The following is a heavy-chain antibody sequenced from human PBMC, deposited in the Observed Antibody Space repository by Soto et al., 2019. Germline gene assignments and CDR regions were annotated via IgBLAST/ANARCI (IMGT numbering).Heavy chain of an antibody. V-gene: IGHV4-39*01. CDR3: ARHQLLWFGEDGVRYPRQRYNWFDP. J-gene: IGHJ5*02. D-gene: IGHD3-10*01. CDR1: GGSISSSSYY. CDR2: IYYSGST. Sequence: SETLSLTCTVSGGSISSSSYYWGWIRQPPGKGLEWIGSIYYSGSTYYNPSLKSRVTISVDTSKNQFSLKLSSVTAADTAVYYCARHQLLWFGEDGVRYPRQRYNWFDPWGQGTLVNVSS.